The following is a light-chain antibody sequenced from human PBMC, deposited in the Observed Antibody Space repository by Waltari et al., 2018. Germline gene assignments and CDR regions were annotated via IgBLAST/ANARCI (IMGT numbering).Light chain of an antibody. CDR3: QQSYSTLFT. Sequence: DIQMTQSPSSLSASVGVTITCRASQSISSYLNWYQQKPGKAPKLLIYAASSLQSGVPSRFSGSGSGTDFTLTISSLQPEDFATYYCQQSYSTLFTFGPGTKVDIK. J-gene: IGKJ3*01. CDR1: QSISSY. V-gene: IGKV1-39*01. CDR2: AAS.